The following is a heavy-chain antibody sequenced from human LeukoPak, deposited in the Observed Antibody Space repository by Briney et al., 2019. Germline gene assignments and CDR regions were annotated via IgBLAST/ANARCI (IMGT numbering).Heavy chain of an antibody. V-gene: IGHV1-18*01. Sequence: GASVKVSCKASGYTFISYGISWVRQAPGQGLEWMGWISAYNGNTNYAQKLQGRVTMTTDTSTSTAYMELRSLTSDDTAVYYCARGGGNYDSSGYYYGERYFDYWGQGTLVTVSS. J-gene: IGHJ4*02. CDR2: ISAYNGNT. CDR1: GYTFISYG. D-gene: IGHD3-22*01. CDR3: ARGGGNYDSSGYYYGERYFDY.